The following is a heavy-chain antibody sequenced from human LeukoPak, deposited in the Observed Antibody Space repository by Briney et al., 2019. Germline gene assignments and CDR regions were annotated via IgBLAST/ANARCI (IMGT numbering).Heavy chain of an antibody. CDR2: IYYSGST. V-gene: IGHV4-59*01. Sequence: SETLSLTCTVSGGSISSYYRSWIRQPPGKGLEWIAYIYYSGSTNFNPSLKSRGTISIDTSKNQFSLKLSSVTAADTAMYYCARAPDYRWFDPWGQGTLVTVSS. D-gene: IGHD4/OR15-4a*01. CDR3: ARAPDYRWFDP. J-gene: IGHJ5*02. CDR1: GGSISSYY.